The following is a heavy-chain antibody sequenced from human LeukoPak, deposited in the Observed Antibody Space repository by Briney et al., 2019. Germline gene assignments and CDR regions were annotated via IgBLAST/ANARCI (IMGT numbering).Heavy chain of an antibody. D-gene: IGHD5-24*01. CDR1: GFTFSSYW. CDR2: IKPDGSEK. J-gene: IGHJ4*02. V-gene: IGHV3-7*03. Sequence: EGSLRLSCAASGFTFSSYWMNWARQAPGKGLEWVAIIKPDGSEKYYVDSVKGRFTISRDNAENSLFLQMNGLRPEDTAVFYCARGQYTDGLSYWGQGTLVTVSS. CDR3: ARGQYTDGLSY.